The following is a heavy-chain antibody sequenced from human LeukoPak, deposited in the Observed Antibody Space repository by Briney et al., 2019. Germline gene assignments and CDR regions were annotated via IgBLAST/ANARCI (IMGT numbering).Heavy chain of an antibody. V-gene: IGHV3-23*01. CDR1: GFTFSGYA. D-gene: IGHD6-13*01. J-gene: IGHJ4*02. CDR3: AKACIPAAGQDYFDY. Sequence: TGGSLRLSCAASGFTFSGYAMTWVRQAPGKGLELVAAISGSGGGTYYADSVKGRFTISRGNSKNTLYVQMTSLRAEDTAVYYCAKACIPAAGQDYFDYWGQGTLVTVSS. CDR2: ISGSGGGT.